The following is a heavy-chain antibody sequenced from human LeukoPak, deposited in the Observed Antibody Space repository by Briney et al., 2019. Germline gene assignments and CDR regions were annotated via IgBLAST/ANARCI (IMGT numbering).Heavy chain of an antibody. Sequence: PSETLSLTCTVSGGSISSSSYYWGWIRQPPGKGLEWIGSIYYSGSTYYNPSLKSRVTISVDTSKNQFSLKLSSVTAADTAVYYCARVWEPTKDRGADAFDIWGQGTMVTVSS. J-gene: IGHJ3*02. V-gene: IGHV4-39*07. D-gene: IGHD1-26*01. CDR2: IYYSGST. CDR1: GGSISSSSYY. CDR3: ARVWEPTKDRGADAFDI.